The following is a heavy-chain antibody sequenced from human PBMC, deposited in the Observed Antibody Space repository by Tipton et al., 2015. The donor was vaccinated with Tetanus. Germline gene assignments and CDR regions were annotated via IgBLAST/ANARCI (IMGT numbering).Heavy chain of an antibody. CDR2: IWYDGSNK. CDR3: ARSGYDSSGYKNYYYYYGMGV. J-gene: IGHJ6*02. V-gene: IGHV3-33*01. Sequence: RSLRLSCAASGFTFSSYGMHWVRQAPGKGLEWVAVIWYDGSNKYYADSVKGRFTISRDNSKNTLYLQMNSLRAEDTAVYYCARSGYDSSGYKNYYYYYGMGVWGQGTTVTVSS. D-gene: IGHD3-22*01. CDR1: GFTFSSYG.